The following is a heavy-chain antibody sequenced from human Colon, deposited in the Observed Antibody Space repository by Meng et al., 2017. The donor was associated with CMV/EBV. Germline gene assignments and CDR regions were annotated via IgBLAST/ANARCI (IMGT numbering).Heavy chain of an antibody. CDR1: RFTFSNYN. V-gene: IGHV3-23*03. J-gene: IGHJ6*02. CDR2: IYSGGSST. CDR3: ARDFSLDRYGMDV. Sequence: GGSLRLSCAASRFTFSNYNMGWVRQAPGKGLEWVSIIYSGGSSTYFADSVKGRFTISRDHSKNTLYLQMNSLRAEDTAVYYCARDFSLDRYGMDVWGQGTTVTVSS.